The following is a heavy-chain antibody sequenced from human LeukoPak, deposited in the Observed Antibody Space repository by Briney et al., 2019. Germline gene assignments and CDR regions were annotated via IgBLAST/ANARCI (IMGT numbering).Heavy chain of an antibody. J-gene: IGHJ3*02. Sequence: PSETLSLTCTVSGYSISSGYYWGWIRQPPGKGLEWIGSIYHSGSTYYNPSLKSRVTISVDTSKNQFSLKLSSVTAADTAVYYCARQLFVWGSYRYGMYDAFDIWGQGTMVTVSS. CDR3: ARQLFVWGSYRYGMYDAFDI. V-gene: IGHV4-38-2*02. CDR1: GYSISSGYY. D-gene: IGHD3-16*02. CDR2: IYHSGST.